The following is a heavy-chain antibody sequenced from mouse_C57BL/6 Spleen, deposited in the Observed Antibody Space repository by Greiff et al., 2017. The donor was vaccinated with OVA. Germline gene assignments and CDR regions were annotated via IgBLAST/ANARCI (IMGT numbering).Heavy chain of an antibody. CDR1: GYTFTSYW. J-gene: IGHJ4*01. CDR3: ARSSLLYYAMDY. CDR2: IDPSDSYT. V-gene: IGHV1-50*01. D-gene: IGHD6-5*01. Sequence: QVQLKQPGAELVKPGASVKLSCKASGYTFTSYWMQWVKQRPGQGLEWIGEIDPSDSYTNYNQKFKGKATLTVDTSSSTAYMQLSSLTSEDSAVYYCARSSLLYYAMDYWGQGTSVTVSS.